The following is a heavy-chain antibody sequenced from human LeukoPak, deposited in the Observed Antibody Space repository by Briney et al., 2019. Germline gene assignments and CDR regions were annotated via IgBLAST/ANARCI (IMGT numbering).Heavy chain of an antibody. CDR1: GFTFSSYG. J-gene: IGHJ4*02. Sequence: QPGRSLRLSCAASGFTFSSYGMHWVRQAPGKGLEWVAVISYDGSNKYYADSVKGRFTISRDNSKNTLYLQMNSLRAEDTAVYYCAKDSGGSYFAYWGQGTLVTVSS. CDR2: ISYDGSNK. D-gene: IGHD1-26*01. CDR3: AKDSGGSYFAY. V-gene: IGHV3-30*18.